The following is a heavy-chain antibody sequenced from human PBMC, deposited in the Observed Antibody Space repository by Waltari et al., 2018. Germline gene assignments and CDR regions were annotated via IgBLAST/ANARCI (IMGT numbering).Heavy chain of an antibody. CDR1: GFTFSSYA. CDR3: AIPRVDITMVQGVIFPLFDY. CDR2: IRGSGGST. Sequence: EVQLLESGGGLVQPGGSLRLSCAASGFTFSSYAMSWVRQAPGKGLGWVSAIRGSGGSTYYADSVKGRFTISRDNSKNTLYLQMNSLRAEDTAVYYCAIPRVDITMVQGVIFPLFDYWGQGTLVTVSS. J-gene: IGHJ4*02. D-gene: IGHD3-10*01. V-gene: IGHV3-23*01.